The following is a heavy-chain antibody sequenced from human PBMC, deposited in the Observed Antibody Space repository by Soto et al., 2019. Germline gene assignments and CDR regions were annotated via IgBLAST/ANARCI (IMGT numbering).Heavy chain of an antibody. CDR2: IWYDGSNK. CDR1: GFTFSSYG. J-gene: IGHJ6*02. Sequence: QVPLVESGGAVVQPGMSLRLSCAASGFTFSSYGMHCVRQAPGKGLERVAGIWYDGSNKDYADSVKGRFTISRDNSKNTLYLQMNSLRAEETAVYYCARDGEYSSSYQDYYYYGMDVWGQGATVTVSS. V-gene: IGHV3-33*01. CDR3: ARDGEYSSSYQDYYYYGMDV. D-gene: IGHD6-6*01.